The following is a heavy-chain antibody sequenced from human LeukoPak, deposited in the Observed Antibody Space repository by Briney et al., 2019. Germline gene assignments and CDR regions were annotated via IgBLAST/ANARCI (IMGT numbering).Heavy chain of an antibody. CDR1: GFTFSSYW. D-gene: IGHD2-15*01. CDR3: ARDQSLLYFDY. CDR2: IDSDGSST. V-gene: IGHV3-74*01. J-gene: IGHJ4*02. Sequence: PGGSLRLSCAASGFTFSSYWMHWVRQAPGKGLVWVSRIDSDGSSTIYADSVKGRFTISRDNSKNTLYLQMSSLRAEDTAVYYCARDQSLLYFDYWGQGTLVTVSS.